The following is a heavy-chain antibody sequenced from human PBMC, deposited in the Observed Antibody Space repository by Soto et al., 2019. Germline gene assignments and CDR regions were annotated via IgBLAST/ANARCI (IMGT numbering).Heavy chain of an antibody. CDR1: GFTFNNYA. CDR3: ARGLYSTSWYRGSDY. V-gene: IGHV3-23*01. CDR2: ISGSGVTT. D-gene: IGHD6-13*01. J-gene: IGHJ4*02. Sequence: EVQLLESGGGLVQPGGSLILSCAASGFTFNNYAMSWVRQAPGKGLEWVSGISGSGVTTNYGDSVKGRFTISRDNSKNTLYLQMNSLRAEDTAIYYCARGLYSTSWYRGSDYWGQGSLITVSS.